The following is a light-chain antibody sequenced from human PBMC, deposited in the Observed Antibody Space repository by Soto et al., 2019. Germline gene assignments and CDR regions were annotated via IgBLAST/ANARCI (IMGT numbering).Light chain of an antibody. CDR2: EVS. J-gene: IGLJ1*01. V-gene: IGLV2-14*01. CDR1: SRDVGGYNY. CDR3: ASYTSSTTVV. Sequence: QSALTQPASVSGSPGQSITISCTGTSRDVGGYNYVSWYQQHPGKAPKLMIYEVSNRLSGVSNRFSGSKSGNTASLTISGLQAEDEADYYCASYTSSTTVVFGTGTKLTV.